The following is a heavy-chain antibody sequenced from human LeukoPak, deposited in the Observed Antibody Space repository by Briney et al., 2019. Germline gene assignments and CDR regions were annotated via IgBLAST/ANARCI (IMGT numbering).Heavy chain of an antibody. V-gene: IGHV3-33*01. J-gene: IGHJ4*02. CDR2: IWYDGSNK. Sequence: PGRSLRLSCAASGFTFSSYGMHWVRQAPGKGLEWVAVIWYDGSNKYYADSVKGRFTISRDNSKNTLYLQMNSLRAEDTAVYYCARGREGLLWFGELLSHFDYWGQGTLVTVSS. CDR3: ARGREGLLWFGELLSHFDY. D-gene: IGHD3-10*01. CDR1: GFTFSSYG.